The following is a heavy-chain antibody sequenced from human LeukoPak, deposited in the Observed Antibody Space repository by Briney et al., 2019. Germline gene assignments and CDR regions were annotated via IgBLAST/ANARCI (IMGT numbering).Heavy chain of an antibody. D-gene: IGHD3-22*01. CDR3: ARASHKYYYDSSGYYYAY. J-gene: IGHJ4*02. CDR2: ISAYNGNT. V-gene: IGHV1-18*01. Sequence: ASVKVSCKASGYTFLSYGISWVRQAPGQGLEWMGWISAYNGNTNYAQKLQGRVTMTTDTSTSTVYMELRSLRSDDTAVYYCARASHKYYYDSSGYYYAYWGQGTLVTVSS. CDR1: GYTFLSYG.